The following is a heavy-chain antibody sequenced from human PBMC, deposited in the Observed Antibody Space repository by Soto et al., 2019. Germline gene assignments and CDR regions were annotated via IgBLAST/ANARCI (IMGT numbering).Heavy chain of an antibody. CDR2: INSDGRST. D-gene: IGHD2-15*01. V-gene: IGHV3-74*01. CDR3: ARGGGGVAATQYFFDY. Sequence: EVQLVESGGGLVQPGGSLGLSCAASGFTFSGYWMHWVRQVPGKGLVWVSRINSDGRSTTYADSVKGRFTISRDNAKNTLYLQMNRLRAEDTAVYYCARGGGGVAATQYFFDYWGQGTLVTVSS. CDR1: GFTFSGYW. J-gene: IGHJ4*02.